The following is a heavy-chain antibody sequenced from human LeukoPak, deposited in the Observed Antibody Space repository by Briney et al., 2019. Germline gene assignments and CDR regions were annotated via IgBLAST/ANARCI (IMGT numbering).Heavy chain of an antibody. D-gene: IGHD3-10*01. J-gene: IGHJ4*02. CDR2: IHFSDNT. CDR3: ARGGLRLTLIRGIIPFDY. V-gene: IGHV4-31*03. CDR1: GTSVSSGGYY. Sequence: PSQTLSLTCTVSGTSVSSGGYYWSWIRQHPGKGLVWSGYIHFSDNTYYNPSLKSRLIMSLDTSKDQVSLKLISVTAADTAVYYCARGGLRLTLIRGIIPFDYWGLGTLVTVSS.